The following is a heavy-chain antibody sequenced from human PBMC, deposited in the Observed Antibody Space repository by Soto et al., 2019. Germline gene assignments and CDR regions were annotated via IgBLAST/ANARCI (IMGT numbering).Heavy chain of an antibody. CDR2: IYPGDSDT. Sequence: GESLKISCKGSGYSFTSYWIGWVRQMPGKGLEWMGIIYPGDSDTGYSPSFQGQVTISADKSISTAYLQWSSLKASDTAMYYCATGEYYYDSSGYFDYWGQGTLVTVSS. CDR3: ATGEYYYDSSGYFDY. J-gene: IGHJ4*02. D-gene: IGHD3-22*01. V-gene: IGHV5-51*01. CDR1: GYSFTSYW.